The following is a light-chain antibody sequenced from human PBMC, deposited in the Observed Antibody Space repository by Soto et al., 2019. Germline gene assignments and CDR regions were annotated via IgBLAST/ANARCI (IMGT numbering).Light chain of an antibody. CDR2: GAS. CDR3: QQYGSSLSMYT. CDR1: QSVTGSY. J-gene: IGKJ2*01. V-gene: IGKV3-20*01. Sequence: EIVLTQSPGTLSFSPGERATLSCRASQSVTGSYLAWYQQKPGQAPRLLIYGASSRATGIPDRFSGSGSGTDFTLTISRLEPEDFAVYYCQQYGSSLSMYTFGQGTKLEIK.